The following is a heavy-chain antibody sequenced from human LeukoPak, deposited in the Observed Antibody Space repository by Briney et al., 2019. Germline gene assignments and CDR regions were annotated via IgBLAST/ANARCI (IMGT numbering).Heavy chain of an antibody. CDR2: INPSGGST. V-gene: IGHV1-46*01. Sequence: ASVKVSCKASGYTFTTYYMHWVRQAPGQGLEWMAMINPSGGSTNYAQKFQGRVTMTRDTSTSTAYMELSSLRSGDTALYYCARGGSEHLSSPFDSWGQGTLVTVSS. CDR3: ARGGSEHLSSPFDS. D-gene: IGHD3-10*01. CDR1: GYTFTTYY. J-gene: IGHJ4*02.